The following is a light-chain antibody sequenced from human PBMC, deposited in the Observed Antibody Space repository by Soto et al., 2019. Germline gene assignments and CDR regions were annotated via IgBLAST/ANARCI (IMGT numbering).Light chain of an antibody. V-gene: IGKV4-1*01. CDR3: QQYYSTPPT. CDR1: QSVLYSSNNKNY. CDR2: WAS. J-gene: IGKJ2*01. Sequence: DIVMTQSPDSLAVSLGXRATINCKSSQSVLYSSNNKNYLAWYQQKPGQPPKLLIYWASTRESGVPDRFSGSGSGTDFTLTISSLQAEDVAVYYCQQYYSTPPTFGQGTKLEIK.